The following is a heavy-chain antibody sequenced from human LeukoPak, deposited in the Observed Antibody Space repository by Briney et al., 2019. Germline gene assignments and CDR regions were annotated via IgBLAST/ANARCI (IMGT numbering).Heavy chain of an antibody. Sequence: GGSLRLSCAASEFTVSSKYMSWVRQAPGKGLEWVSVIYSGGSTYYADSVKGRFTVSRDNSKSTLYLQMNSLREEDTAVYYCASQTTVKYYFDYWGQGTLVTVSS. D-gene: IGHD4-17*01. CDR2: IYSGGST. V-gene: IGHV3-53*01. CDR3: ASQTTVKYYFDY. J-gene: IGHJ4*02. CDR1: EFTVSSKY.